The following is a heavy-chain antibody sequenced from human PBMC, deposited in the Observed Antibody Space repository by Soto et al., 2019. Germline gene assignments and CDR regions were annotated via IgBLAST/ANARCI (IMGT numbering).Heavy chain of an antibody. CDR2: GHASGTI. J-gene: IGHJ5*02. Sequence: SETLSLTCTVSGDSVSDYYWSWIRQPAGKGLEWIGRGHASGTINYNPSLKSRITMSVDTSTNQFSLKLTSVTAAVTAVYYCARELSAITMVRGGWFDPWGQGTLVTVSS. CDR1: GDSVSDYY. D-gene: IGHD3-10*01. CDR3: ARELSAITMVRGGWFDP. V-gene: IGHV4-4*07.